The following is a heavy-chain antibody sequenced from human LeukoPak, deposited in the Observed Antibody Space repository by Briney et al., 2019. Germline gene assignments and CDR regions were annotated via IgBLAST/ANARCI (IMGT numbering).Heavy chain of an antibody. J-gene: IGHJ5*02. CDR2: MYYSGNT. Sequence: PSQTLSLTCTVSGGSISSGDYYGSWIRQPPGKGLEWIAYMYYSGNTYYNPSLKSRVTMSADTSKNQLSLKLSSVTAADTAVYYCARPYYYDSRIDPWGQGILVTVSS. V-gene: IGHV4-30-4*01. D-gene: IGHD3-22*01. CDR3: ARPYYYDSRIDP. CDR1: GGSISSGDYY.